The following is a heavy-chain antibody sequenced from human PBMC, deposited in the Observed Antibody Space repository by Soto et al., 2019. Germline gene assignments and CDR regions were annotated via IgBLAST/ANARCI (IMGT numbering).Heavy chain of an antibody. Sequence: PSVKVSCKASVFSVDTTYCIHWVRRAPGQGLEWMGSINPNSGDTNYAQNFQGRVTMTRDTSISTAYMEVSSLTSDDTAVYYCGSPRSGPSPDVGHWGHGTVVTVSS. D-gene: IGHD2-15*01. J-gene: IGHJ4*01. CDR2: INPNSGDT. V-gene: IGHV1-2*02. CDR3: GSPRSGPSPDVGH. CDR1: VFSVDTTYC.